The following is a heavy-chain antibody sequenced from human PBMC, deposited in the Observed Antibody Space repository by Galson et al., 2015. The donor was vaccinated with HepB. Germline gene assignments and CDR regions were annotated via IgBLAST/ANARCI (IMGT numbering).Heavy chain of an antibody. CDR3: ARDPIPTVAGRYYGMDV. V-gene: IGHV6-1*01. D-gene: IGHD6-19*01. Sequence: CAISGDSVSSHSAAWNWIRQSQSRGLEWLGRTYYRSKWYNDYAVSVKSRITINPDTSKNQFSLQLNSVTPEDTAVYYCARDPIPTVAGRYYGMDVWGQGTTVTVSS. CDR1: GDSVSSHSAA. CDR2: TYYRSKWYN. J-gene: IGHJ6*02.